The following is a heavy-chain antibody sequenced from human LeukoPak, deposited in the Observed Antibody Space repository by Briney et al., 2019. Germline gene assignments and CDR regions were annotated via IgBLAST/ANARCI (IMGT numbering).Heavy chain of an antibody. V-gene: IGHV3-74*01. D-gene: IGHD1-26*01. CDR3: ARGSGSCFAL. CDR1: GFTFSSNW. J-gene: IGHJ4*02. CDR2: ILSDGSYT. Sequence: GGSLRLSCAASGFTFSSNWMHWVRQVPGKGLEWVSRILSDGSYTSYADSVRGRFTISRDNAKNTLNLQMNSLRVEDTAVYYCARGSGSCFALWGQGTLVTVSS.